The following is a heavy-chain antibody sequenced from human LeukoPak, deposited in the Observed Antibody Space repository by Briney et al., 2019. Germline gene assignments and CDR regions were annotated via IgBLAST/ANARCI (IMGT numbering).Heavy chain of an antibody. CDR1: GGSISSGSYY. CDR2: IYTSGST. J-gene: IGHJ6*03. V-gene: IGHV4-61*02. CDR3: ARDLGDYYYYMDV. Sequence: SETLPLTCTVSGGSISSGSYYWSWIRQPAGKGLEWIGRIYTSGSTNYNPSLKSRVTISVDTSKNQFSLKLSSVTAADTAVYYCARDLGDYYYYMDVWGKGTTVTVSS.